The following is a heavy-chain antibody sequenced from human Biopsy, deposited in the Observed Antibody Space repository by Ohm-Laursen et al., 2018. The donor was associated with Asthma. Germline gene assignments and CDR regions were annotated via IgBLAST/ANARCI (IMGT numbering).Heavy chain of an antibody. V-gene: IGHV4-31*03. J-gene: IGHJ5*02. Sequence: SQTLSLTCTVSGGSINIGDYYWSWPRQHPVKGLEWTGHIYNSGCTYYNPSLKSRVSISPDTSKNQFSLSLTSVTAADTSVYYCARTTYGHDGFDPWGQGTLVTVSS. CDR2: IYNSGCT. CDR3: ARTTYGHDGFDP. CDR1: GGSINIGDYY. D-gene: IGHD4-17*01.